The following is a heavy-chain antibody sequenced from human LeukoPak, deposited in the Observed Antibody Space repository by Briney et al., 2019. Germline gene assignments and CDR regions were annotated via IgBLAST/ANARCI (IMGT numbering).Heavy chain of an antibody. D-gene: IGHD3-22*01. J-gene: IGHJ3*01. CDR1: GFSFGSYA. Sequence: PGGSLRLSCAASGFSFGSYAMTWVRQAPGKGLEWIAFIRSRTYGGTTEYAPSVQGRFTISRDNSKSVAYLQVNSLKIEDTAIYYCARDEFYYDSSGYYHGTMDLWGQGTMVTVSS. V-gene: IGHV3-49*04. CDR3: ARDEFYYDSSGYYHGTMDL. CDR2: IRSRTYGGTT.